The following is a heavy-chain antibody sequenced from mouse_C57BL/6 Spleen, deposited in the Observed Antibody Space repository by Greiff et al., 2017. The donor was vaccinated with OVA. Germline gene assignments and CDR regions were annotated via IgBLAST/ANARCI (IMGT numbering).Heavy chain of an antibody. J-gene: IGHJ4*01. CDR2: ISNGGGST. V-gene: IGHV5-12*01. CDR3: ARRGGNRAMDY. CDR1: GFTFSDYY. D-gene: IGHD2-1*01. Sequence: ELKVEESGGGLVQPGGSLKLSCAASGFTFSDYYMSWVRQTPEKRLEWVAYISNGGGSTYYPDTVKGRFTISRDNAKNTLYLQMSRLKSEDTAMYYCARRGGNRAMDYWGQGTSVTVSS.